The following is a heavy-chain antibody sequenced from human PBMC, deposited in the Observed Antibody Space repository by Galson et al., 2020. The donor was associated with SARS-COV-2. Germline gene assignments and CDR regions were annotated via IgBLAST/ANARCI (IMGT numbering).Heavy chain of an antibody. CDR1: GGSISSSRYY. CDR2: IYYSGST. CDR3: ARPSFRHDYGDSLEDYYYGMDV. V-gene: IGHV4-39*01. D-gene: IGHD4-17*01. Sequence: SETLSLTCTVSGGSISSSRYYWGWIRQPPGKGLEWIGSIYYSGSTYYNPSLKSRVTISVDTSKNQFSLKLSSVTAADTAVYYCARPSFRHDYGDSLEDYYYGMDVWGQGTTVTVSS. J-gene: IGHJ6*02.